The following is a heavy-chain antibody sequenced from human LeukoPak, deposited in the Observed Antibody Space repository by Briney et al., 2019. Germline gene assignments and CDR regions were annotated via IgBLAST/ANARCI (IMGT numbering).Heavy chain of an antibody. J-gene: IGHJ4*02. D-gene: IGHD6-19*01. V-gene: IGHV3-49*01. CDR2: IRGKAYGGTT. CDR3: SRVLRWLVPDNY. CDR1: GFTFGDYA. Sequence: GGSLRLSCTASGFTFGDYAMSWFRQAPGKGLEWVGFIRGKAYGGTTEYAASVKGRFTISRDGSKSIAYLQMNSLRTEDTAVYYCSRVLRWLVPDNYWGQGTLVTVSS.